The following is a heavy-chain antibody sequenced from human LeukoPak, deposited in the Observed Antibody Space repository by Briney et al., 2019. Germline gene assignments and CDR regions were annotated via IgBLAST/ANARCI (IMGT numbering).Heavy chain of an antibody. Sequence: SETLSLTCAVSGGSISSSNWWSWVRQPPGKGLEWIGEIYHSGSTNYNPSLKSRVTISVDTSKNQFSLRLSSMTAADTAVYYCARVTGYMIEDYFDYWGQGTLVTVSS. CDR3: ARVTGYMIEDYFDY. V-gene: IGHV4-4*02. CDR2: IYHSGST. CDR1: GGSISSSNW. D-gene: IGHD3-22*01. J-gene: IGHJ4*02.